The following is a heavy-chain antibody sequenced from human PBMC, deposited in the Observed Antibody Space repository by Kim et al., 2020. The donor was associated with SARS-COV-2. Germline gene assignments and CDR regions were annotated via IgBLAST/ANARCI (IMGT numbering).Heavy chain of an antibody. J-gene: IGHJ4*02. CDR3: ARARSQWGSGYYLDY. Sequence: PSLKSRVTISVDTSKHQFSLKLSSVTAADTAVYYCARARSQWGSGYYLDYWGQGTLVTVSS. V-gene: IGHV4-39*07. D-gene: IGHD3-22*01.